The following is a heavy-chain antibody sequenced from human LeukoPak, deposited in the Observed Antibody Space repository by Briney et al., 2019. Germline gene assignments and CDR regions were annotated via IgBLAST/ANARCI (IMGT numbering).Heavy chain of an antibody. J-gene: IGHJ4*02. Sequence: ASVKVSCKASGYTFTGYYMHWVRQAPGQXLEXXGWINPYSGGTNYAQKFQGRVTMARDTSISTAYMELSRLNFDDTAVYYCTSQDDYSNYGGVYWGQGTLVTVSS. CDR1: GYTFTGYY. D-gene: IGHD4-11*01. CDR2: INPYSGGT. V-gene: IGHV1-2*02. CDR3: TSQDDYSNYGGVY.